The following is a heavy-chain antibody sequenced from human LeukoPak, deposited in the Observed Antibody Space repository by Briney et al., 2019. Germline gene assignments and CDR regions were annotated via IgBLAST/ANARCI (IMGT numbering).Heavy chain of an antibody. D-gene: IGHD6-19*01. CDR1: GFTFSSYS. CDR2: ISSSSSYI. Sequence: GGSLRLSCAASGFTFSSYSMNCVRQAPGKGLEWVSSISSSSSYIYYADSVKGRFTISRDNAKNSLYLQMNSLRAEDTAVYYCARDGGQWLVPYFDYWGQGTLVTVSS. V-gene: IGHV3-21*01. CDR3: ARDGGQWLVPYFDY. J-gene: IGHJ4*02.